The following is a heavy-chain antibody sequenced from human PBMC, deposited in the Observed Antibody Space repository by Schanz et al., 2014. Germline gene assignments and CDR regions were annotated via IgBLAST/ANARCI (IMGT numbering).Heavy chain of an antibody. CDR3: ARGSPENMIRGELDY. J-gene: IGHJ4*02. CDR1: GYTFTSFG. Sequence: QVQLVQSGAEVKKPGASVKVSCKASGYTFTSFGFAWVHKPLEQGLEWMGWTSPYNGNTNYAQKLQGRVTMTADTSTSTAYMDLRSLRSEDTAVYYCARGSPENMIRGELDYWGQGTLVTVSS. V-gene: IGHV1-18*01. D-gene: IGHD3-10*01. CDR2: TSPYNGNT.